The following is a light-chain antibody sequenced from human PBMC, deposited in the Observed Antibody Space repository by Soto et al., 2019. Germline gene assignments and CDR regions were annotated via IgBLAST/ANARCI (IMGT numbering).Light chain of an antibody. CDR2: DNN. V-gene: IGLV1-51*01. CDR3: GIWATTLYV. J-gene: IGLJ1*01. CDR1: NCAIANHY. Sequence: QSVLTQPPSVSAAPGQKVTISCSGSNCAIANHYISWYQQLPGTAPKLLIYDNNRRPSGIPERFSASKSGSSATLAITGLQTGDEADYFCGIWATTLYVFGTGTKVTVL.